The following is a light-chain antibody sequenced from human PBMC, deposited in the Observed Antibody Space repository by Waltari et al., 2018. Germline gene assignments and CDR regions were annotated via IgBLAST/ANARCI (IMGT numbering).Light chain of an antibody. J-gene: IGLJ1*01. CDR1: SSDIGKYNY. CDR3: TSFTSSNTYV. CDR2: DVS. Sequence: QSALTQPASVSGSPGQSITISCSGTSSDIGKYNYVSWFQQHQGKAPKLMIYDVSNRPSGVSGAFSGSNSDNTTSLTTSGHQTEDESDYYCTSFTSSNTYVFGTGTKVTVL. V-gene: IGLV2-14*03.